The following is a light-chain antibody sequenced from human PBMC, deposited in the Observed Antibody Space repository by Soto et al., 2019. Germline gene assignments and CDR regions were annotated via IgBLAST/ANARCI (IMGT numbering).Light chain of an antibody. CDR3: QQYYNWPPWT. CDR1: QNLRSS. J-gene: IGKJ1*01. V-gene: IGKV3-15*01. CDR2: GAS. Sequence: VMPQSPAPLSVSPGERSTLSCRASQNLRSSLAWYQQKPGQAPRLLIYGASTRATGIPARFSGSGSGTEFTLTISCLQSEDCAVYYCQQYYNWPPWTFGQGTKVDI.